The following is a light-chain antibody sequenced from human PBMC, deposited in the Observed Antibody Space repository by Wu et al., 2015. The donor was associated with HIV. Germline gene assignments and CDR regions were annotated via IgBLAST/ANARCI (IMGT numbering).Light chain of an antibody. V-gene: IGKV3-20*01. CDR1: QSVDSNY. Sequence: EIVLTQSPGTPSLSPGGRATLSCRASQSVDSNYLAWYQQKPGQAPRLVIYGASSRATGIPDRFSGSGSGTDFTLTISRLEPEDSAVFYCQQYGSSPPITFGQGTRLEIK. CDR3: QQYGSSPPIT. CDR2: GAS. J-gene: IGKJ5*01.